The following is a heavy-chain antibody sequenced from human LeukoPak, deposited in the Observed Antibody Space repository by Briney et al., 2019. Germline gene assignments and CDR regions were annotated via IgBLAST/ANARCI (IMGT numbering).Heavy chain of an antibody. D-gene: IGHD6-19*01. CDR3: ATKQWLAPPPDS. V-gene: IGHV3-74*01. Sequence: GGSLSLSCAASGFTFSKYWMLWVRQAPGKGLESVSRINTDGTVTTYADSVKGRFTVSIDNADNTMFLQMNSVRDEDTAVYYCATKQWLAPPPDSWGQGTPVTVSS. CDR1: GFTFSKYW. J-gene: IGHJ4*02. CDR2: INTDGTVT.